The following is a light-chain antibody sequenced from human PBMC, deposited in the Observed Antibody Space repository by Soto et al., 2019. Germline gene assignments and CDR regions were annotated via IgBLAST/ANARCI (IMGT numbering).Light chain of an antibody. CDR2: DNY. CDR1: SSNIGNNY. CDR3: ATWDSSLSAVV. J-gene: IGLJ2*01. Sequence: QSALTQPPSVSATPGQTVTISCSGSSSNIGNNYVSWYRQLPGTAPQLLIYDNYKRPSGIPDRFSGSKSGTSATLGITGLQTGDEADYYCATWDSSLSAVVVGGGTQLTVL. V-gene: IGLV1-51*01.